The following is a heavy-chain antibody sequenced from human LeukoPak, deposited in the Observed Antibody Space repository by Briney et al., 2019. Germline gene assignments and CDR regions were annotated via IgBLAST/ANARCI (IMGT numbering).Heavy chain of an antibody. V-gene: IGHV4-61*01. CDR3: ARGALYFDY. J-gene: IGHJ4*02. CDR2: IYYSGST. Sequence: SETLSLTCTVSGYSLSSAYYWAWIRQPPGKGLEWIGYIYYSGSTNYNPSLKSRVTISVDTSKNQFSLKLSSVTAADTAVYYCARGALYFDYWGQGTLVTVSS. CDR1: GYSLSSAYY.